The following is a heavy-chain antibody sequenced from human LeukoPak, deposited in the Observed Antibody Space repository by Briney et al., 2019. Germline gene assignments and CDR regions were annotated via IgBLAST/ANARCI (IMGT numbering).Heavy chain of an antibody. CDR3: ARALTTADFDY. CDR1: GGSIGRYY. D-gene: IGHD4-17*01. V-gene: IGHV4-4*07. CDR2: VFTTGST. J-gene: IGHJ4*02. Sequence: SETLSLTCTVSGGSIGRYYWSWIRQPAGKGLEWIGRVFTTGSTTCNPSLKSRVTMSVDTSKNPFSLKLNSMTAADTAVYYCARALTTADFDYWGQGILVTLSS.